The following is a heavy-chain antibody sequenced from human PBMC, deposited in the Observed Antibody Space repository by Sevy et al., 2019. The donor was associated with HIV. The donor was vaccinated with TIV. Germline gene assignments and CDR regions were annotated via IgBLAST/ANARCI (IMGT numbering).Heavy chain of an antibody. CDR2: IYPGDSDT. CDR3: ARRLPWGYYFDY. J-gene: IGHJ4*02. Sequence: GESLKTSCKASGYSFTNYWVGWVRQMPGKGLEWMGIIYPGDSDTRYSPSFQGQVTISADKSISAAYLQWSSLRASDTAMYYCARRLPWGYYFDYRGQGTLVTVSS. V-gene: IGHV5-51*01. CDR1: GYSFTNYW. D-gene: IGHD3-16*01.